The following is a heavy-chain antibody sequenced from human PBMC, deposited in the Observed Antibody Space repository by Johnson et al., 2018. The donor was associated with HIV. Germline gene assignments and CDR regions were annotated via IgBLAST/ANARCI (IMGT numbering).Heavy chain of an antibody. CDR1: GFTFSSYG. CDR2: ISYDGSNK. D-gene: IGHD5-18*01. J-gene: IGHJ3*02. V-gene: IGHV3-30*03. CDR3: ARADTAMVRGAFDI. Sequence: QVQLVESGGGVVQPGRSLRLSCAASGFTFSSYGMHWVRQAPGKGLEWVAVISYDGSNKYYADSVKGRFTISRDNSKNTLYLQMNSLRAEDTALYYCARADTAMVRGAFDIWGQGTMVTVSS.